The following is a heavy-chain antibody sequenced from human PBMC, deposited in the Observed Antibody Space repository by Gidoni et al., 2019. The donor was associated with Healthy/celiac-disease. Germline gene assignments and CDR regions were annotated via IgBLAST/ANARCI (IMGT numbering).Heavy chain of an antibody. D-gene: IGHD6-13*01. V-gene: IGHV1-24*01. CDR1: GYTLTELS. J-gene: IGHJ2*01. CDR2: FDLEEGET. Sequence: QVQLVQSGAEVKKPGASVKVSCKVSGYTLTELSMPWVRQAPGKGLEWMGGFDLEEGETIYAQKFQGRVTRTEDTSTDTAYMELSSLRSEDTAVYYCATIRKQQLSLGGWYFDLWGRGTLVTVSS. CDR3: ATIRKQQLSLGGWYFDL.